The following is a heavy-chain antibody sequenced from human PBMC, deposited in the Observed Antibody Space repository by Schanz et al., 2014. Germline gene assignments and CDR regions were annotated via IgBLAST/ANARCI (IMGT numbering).Heavy chain of an antibody. CDR1: GLNFDYYG. Sequence: EVQLLESGGGVVQPGRSLRLSCATSGLNFDYYGMNWVRQAPGKGLEWVSYISGSSSTKYYADSVKGRFTISRDNAKNSLYLQMNSLRAEDTAVYYCERFQSPHQPFDYWGQGALVTVSS. V-gene: IGHV3-48*04. D-gene: IGHD2-2*01. CDR3: ERFQSPHQPFDY. CDR2: ISGSSSTK. J-gene: IGHJ4*02.